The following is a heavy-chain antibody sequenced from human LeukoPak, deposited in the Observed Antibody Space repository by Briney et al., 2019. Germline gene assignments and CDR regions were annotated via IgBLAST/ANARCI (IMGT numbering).Heavy chain of an antibody. CDR3: ARGYGSGSYGGPGFDY. D-gene: IGHD3-10*01. Sequence: GGSLRLSCAASGFTFSSYSMNWVRQAPGKGLEWVSSISSSSSYIYYADSVKGRFTISSDNAKNSLYLQMNSLRAEDTAVYYCARGYGSGSYGGPGFDYWGQGTLVTVSS. V-gene: IGHV3-21*01. CDR2: ISSSSSYI. J-gene: IGHJ4*02. CDR1: GFTFSSYS.